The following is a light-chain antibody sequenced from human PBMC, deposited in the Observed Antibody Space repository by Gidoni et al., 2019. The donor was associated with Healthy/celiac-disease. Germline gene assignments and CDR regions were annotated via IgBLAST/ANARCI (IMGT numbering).Light chain of an antibody. Sequence: DIQMTQSPSSLSASVGDRVTITCQASQDISNYLNWYQQKPGKAPKLLIYDASNLETVVPSRFSGSVSVTDFTFTISILQPEDIATYYCQQYDNLPRTFGGXTKVEIK. CDR2: DAS. J-gene: IGKJ4*01. CDR3: QQYDNLPRT. V-gene: IGKV1-33*01. CDR1: QDISNY.